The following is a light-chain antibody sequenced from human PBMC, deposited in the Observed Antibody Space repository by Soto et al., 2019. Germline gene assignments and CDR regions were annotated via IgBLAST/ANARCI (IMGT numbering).Light chain of an antibody. J-gene: IGKJ1*01. CDR3: QQYDRYSRT. V-gene: IGKV1-5*01. CDR2: DVS. CDR1: QSVDNW. Sequence: DIQMTQSPSTLSASVGDRVTITCRASQSVDNWLAWYQQKPGKAPKLLIYDVSNLESGVPSRFSGSGSGTEFALTISSLQPDDFATYYCQQYDRYSRTLGQGTKVDIK.